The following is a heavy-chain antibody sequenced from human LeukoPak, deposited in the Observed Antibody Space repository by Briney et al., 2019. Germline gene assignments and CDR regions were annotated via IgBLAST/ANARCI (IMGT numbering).Heavy chain of an antibody. J-gene: IGHJ6*02. V-gene: IGHV3-74*01. D-gene: IGHD1-1*01. CDR2: INSDGSST. Sequence: GGSLRLSCAASGFTFSSYWMHWVRQAPGKGLVWVSRINSDGSSTSYADSVKGRFTISRDNAKNTLYLQMNSLRAEDTAVYYCARVLREGGERKTQYYYYYGMDVWGQGTTVTVSS. CDR1: GFTFSSYW. CDR3: ARVLREGGERKTQYYYYYGMDV.